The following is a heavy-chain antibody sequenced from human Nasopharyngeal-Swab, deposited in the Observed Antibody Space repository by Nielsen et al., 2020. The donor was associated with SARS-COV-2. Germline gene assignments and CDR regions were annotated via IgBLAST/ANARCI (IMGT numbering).Heavy chain of an antibody. Sequence: ASVKVSCKASGYTFTSYYMHWVRQAPGQGLEWMGWISAYNGNTNYAQKLQGRVTMTTDTSTSTAYMELRSLRSDDTAVYYCARGAYDFWSALYYYYYMDVWGKGTTVTVSS. V-gene: IGHV1-18*04. CDR3: ARGAYDFWSALYYYYYMDV. J-gene: IGHJ6*03. CDR2: ISAYNGNT. CDR1: GYTFTSYY. D-gene: IGHD3-3*01.